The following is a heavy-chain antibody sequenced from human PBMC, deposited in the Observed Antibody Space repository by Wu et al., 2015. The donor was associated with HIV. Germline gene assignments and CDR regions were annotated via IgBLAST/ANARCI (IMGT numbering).Heavy chain of an antibody. CDR1: NYTFVSYG. CDR2: ISPHNGDT. Sequence: AQLVQSGGDVKKPGASVKVSCRASNYTFVSYGITWVRQAPRQGLEWMAWISPHNGDTNYAQNFLGRVTMTGDTSISTAYMELRSLRSDDTAVYFCVRDQQWPTEYYHYYGMDVWGQGTTVTV. V-gene: IGHV1-18*01. CDR3: VRDQQWPTEYYHYYGMDV. J-gene: IGHJ6*02. D-gene: IGHD6-19*01.